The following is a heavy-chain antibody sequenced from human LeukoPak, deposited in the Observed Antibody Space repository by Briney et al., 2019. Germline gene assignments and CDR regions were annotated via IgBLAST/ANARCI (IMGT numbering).Heavy chain of an antibody. D-gene: IGHD3-10*01. V-gene: IGHV3-21*01. CDR3: ARSHYGAGSYYLDAFDV. Sequence: PGGSLRLACATSGFSFSLYTMNWARPAAGKGLDWVSSIDTSSTYIEHADSVKGRFTISRDNAKKSLHLEMNSLRAEDTAVYYCARSHYGAGSYYLDAFDVWGQGTVVTVSS. CDR2: IDTSSTYI. J-gene: IGHJ3*01. CDR1: GFSFSLYT.